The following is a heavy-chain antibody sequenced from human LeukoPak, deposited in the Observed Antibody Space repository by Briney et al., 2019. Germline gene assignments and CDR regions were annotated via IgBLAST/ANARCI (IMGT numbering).Heavy chain of an antibody. CDR3: AREQLWSGPNRFDS. D-gene: IGHD3-10*02. Sequence: SQTLSLTCGISGDSVSSKSGGWNWIRQSPSRGLEWLGRTYYTSKWYNEYAVSMKSRITINSDTSKNQLSLHLDSVTPEDTAVYYCAREQLWSGPNRFDSWGQGTLLTVSS. J-gene: IGHJ5*01. CDR1: GDSVSSKSGG. CDR2: TYYTSKWYN. V-gene: IGHV6-1*01.